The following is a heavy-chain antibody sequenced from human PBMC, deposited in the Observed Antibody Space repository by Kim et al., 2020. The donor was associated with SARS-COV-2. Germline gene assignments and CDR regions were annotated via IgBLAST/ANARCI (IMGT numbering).Heavy chain of an antibody. CDR1: GYTFTSYA. CDR2: INTNTGNP. V-gene: IGHV7-4-1*02. D-gene: IGHD2-15*01. J-gene: IGHJ6*02. CDR3: ARELNLDCSGGSCLYYYYYGMDV. Sequence: ASVKVSCKASGYTFTSYAMNWVRQAPGQGLEWMGWINTNTGNPTYAQGFTGRVVFSVDTSVSTAYLQISSLKAEDTAVYYCARELNLDCSGGSCLYYYYYGMDVWGQGTTVTVSS.